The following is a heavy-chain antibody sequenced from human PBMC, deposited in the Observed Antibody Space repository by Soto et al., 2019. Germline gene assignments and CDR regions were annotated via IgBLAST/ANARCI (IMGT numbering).Heavy chain of an antibody. D-gene: IGHD5-18*01. CDR3: ARTGLNSYGRRDNAFDI. V-gene: IGHV1-46*02. J-gene: IGHJ3*02. Sequence: ASVKVSCKASGYTFNSYYMHWVRQAPGQGLEWMGIINPSGGSTSYAQKFQGRVTMTRDTSTSTVYMELSSLRSEDTAVYYCARTGLNSYGRRDNAFDIWGQGTMVTVSS. CDR2: INPSGGST. CDR1: GYTFNSYY.